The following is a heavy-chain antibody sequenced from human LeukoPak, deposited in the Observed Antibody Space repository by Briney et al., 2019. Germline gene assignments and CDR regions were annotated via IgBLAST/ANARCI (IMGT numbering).Heavy chain of an antibody. CDR3: ARGLTGYYFDC. Sequence: PGGSLRLSCAASGFTFSSYWMTWVRQAPGKGLEWVANIKQDGSEKYYVDSVKGRFTISRDNAKNSLYLQMNSLRAEDTAVYYCARGLTGYYFDCWGQGTLVTVPP. D-gene: IGHD3-9*01. CDR2: IKQDGSEK. V-gene: IGHV3-7*04. J-gene: IGHJ4*02. CDR1: GFTFSSYW.